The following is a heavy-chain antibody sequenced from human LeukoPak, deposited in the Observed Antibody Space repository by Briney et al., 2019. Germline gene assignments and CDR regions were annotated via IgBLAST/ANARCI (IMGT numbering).Heavy chain of an antibody. J-gene: IGHJ4*02. V-gene: IGHV1-2*02. D-gene: IGHD2-15*01. Sequence: ASVKVSCKASGYTFTGYYMHWVRQAPGQGLEWMGWINPNSGGTNYAQKFQGRVTMTRDTSISTAYMELSRLRSDDTAVYYCARVFIYRSGGSCYCDYWGQGTLVTVSS. CDR3: ARVFIYRSGGSCYCDY. CDR2: INPNSGGT. CDR1: GYTFTGYY.